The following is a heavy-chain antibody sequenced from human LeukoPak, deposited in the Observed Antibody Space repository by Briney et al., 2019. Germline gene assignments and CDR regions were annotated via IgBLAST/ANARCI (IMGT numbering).Heavy chain of an antibody. D-gene: IGHD6-6*01. V-gene: IGHV3-21*04. Sequence: GGSLRLSCAASGFTFSSYNMNWVRQAPGKGLEWVSSITSTGTYTFYADSVKGRFTISRDNSKNSLYLQMISLRAEDTAVYYCAKDSMEQLGIHYYYMDVWGKGTTVTVSS. CDR2: ITSTGTYT. J-gene: IGHJ6*03. CDR3: AKDSMEQLGIHYYYMDV. CDR1: GFTFSSYN.